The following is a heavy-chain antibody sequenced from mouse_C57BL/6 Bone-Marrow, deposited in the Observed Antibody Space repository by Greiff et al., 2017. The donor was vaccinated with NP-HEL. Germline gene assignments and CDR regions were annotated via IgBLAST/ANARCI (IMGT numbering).Heavy chain of an antibody. Sequence: VKLQQPGAELVKPGASVKLSCKASGYTFTSYWMQWVKQRPGQGLEWIGEIDPSDSYTNYNQKFKGKATLTVDTSSSTAYMQLSSLTSEDSAVYYCARLTTVVADYWGQGTTLTVSS. J-gene: IGHJ2*01. D-gene: IGHD1-1*01. V-gene: IGHV1-50*01. CDR3: ARLTTVVADY. CDR1: GYTFTSYW. CDR2: IDPSDSYT.